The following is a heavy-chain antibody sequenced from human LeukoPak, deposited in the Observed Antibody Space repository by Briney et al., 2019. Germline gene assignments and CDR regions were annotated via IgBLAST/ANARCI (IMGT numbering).Heavy chain of an antibody. CDR1: GFNFDDYA. D-gene: IGHD4-17*01. CDR3: AKDETTWVTTPNY. Sequence: GGSLRLSCAASGFNFDDYAMQWVRQVPGKGLEWVSGISGNRASLGYADSVKGRFTISRDNAKNSLYLQMNSLRVEDTALYYRAKDETTWVTTPNYWGRGTLVTVSS. V-gene: IGHV3-9*01. J-gene: IGHJ4*02. CDR2: ISGNRASL.